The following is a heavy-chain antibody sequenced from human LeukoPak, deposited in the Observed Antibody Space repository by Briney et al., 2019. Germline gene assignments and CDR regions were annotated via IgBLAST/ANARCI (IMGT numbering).Heavy chain of an antibody. Sequence: TLSLTCTVSGGSMTTYYWSWIRQPPGKALEWLARIDWDAGKYYSTSLKTRLTISKDTSKNQVVLTMTNMDPVDTATYYCARMVHRSGYYYMDVWGKGTSVTISS. CDR3: ARMVHRSGYYYMDV. V-gene: IGHV2-70*11. CDR1: GGSMTTYYW. J-gene: IGHJ6*03. CDR2: IDWDAGK.